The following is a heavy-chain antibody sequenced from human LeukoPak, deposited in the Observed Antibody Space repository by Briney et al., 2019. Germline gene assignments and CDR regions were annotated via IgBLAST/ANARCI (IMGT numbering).Heavy chain of an antibody. CDR2: INPNSGGT. V-gene: IGHV1-2*06. CDR3: ARDRQGIAVAGTPPYFDY. D-gene: IGHD6-19*01. CDR1: GYTFTGYY. Sequence: ASVKVSCKASGYTFTGYYMHWVRQAPGQGLEWMGRINPNSGGTNYAQKFQGRVTMTRDTCISTAYMELSRLRSDDTAVYYCARDRQGIAVAGTPPYFDYWGQGTLVTVSS. J-gene: IGHJ4*02.